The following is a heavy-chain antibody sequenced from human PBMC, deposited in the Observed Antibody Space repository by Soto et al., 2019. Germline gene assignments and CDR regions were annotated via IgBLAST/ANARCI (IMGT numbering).Heavy chain of an antibody. Sequence: SETLSLTGTVSGGSISSGGYYWSWIRQHPGKGLEWIGYIYYSGSTYYNPSLKSRVTISVDTSKNQFSLKLSSVTAADTAVYYCARMTIAAADEGYYYYGMDVWGQGTTVTVSS. D-gene: IGHD6-13*01. J-gene: IGHJ6*02. V-gene: IGHV4-31*03. CDR2: IYYSGST. CDR3: ARMTIAAADEGYYYYGMDV. CDR1: GGSISSGGYY.